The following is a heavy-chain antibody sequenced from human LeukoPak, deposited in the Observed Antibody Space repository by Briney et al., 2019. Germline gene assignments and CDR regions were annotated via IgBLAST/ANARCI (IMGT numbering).Heavy chain of an antibody. Sequence: KPGGSLRLSCAASGFSFMNAWMIWVRQAPGKGLEWVGRIKSNADGGTPDYAAPARGRFTISRDDSKNTLYLQMNSLNTEDTAVYYCTTFYHEYSPYWGRGTLVTVSS. CDR2: IKSNADGGTP. J-gene: IGHJ4*02. CDR1: GFSFMNAW. D-gene: IGHD2/OR15-2a*01. CDR3: TTFYHEYSPY. V-gene: IGHV3-15*01.